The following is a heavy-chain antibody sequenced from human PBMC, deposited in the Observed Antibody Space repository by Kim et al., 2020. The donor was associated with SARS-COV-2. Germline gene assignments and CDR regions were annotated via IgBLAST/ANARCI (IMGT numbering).Heavy chain of an antibody. Sequence: QKFQGRVTITRDTSASTAYMELSSLRSEDTAVYYCAREELGYSGYGYFDYWGQGTLVTVSS. CDR3: AREELGYSGYGYFDY. J-gene: IGHJ4*02. V-gene: IGHV1-3*01. D-gene: IGHD5-12*01.